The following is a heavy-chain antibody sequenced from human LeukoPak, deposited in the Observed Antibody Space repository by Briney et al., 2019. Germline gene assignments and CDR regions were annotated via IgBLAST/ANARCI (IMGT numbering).Heavy chain of an antibody. D-gene: IGHD6-19*01. CDR2: IYLNSGGT. V-gene: IGHV1-2*02. J-gene: IGHJ4*02. CDR3: ARAGYSSGWYPGDY. Sequence: ASVKVSCKASGYTFTGYYMHWVRQAPGQGLGWMGWIYLNSGGTNYAQKFQGRVTMTTDTSINTAYIELSRLRSDDTTVYYCARAGYSSGWYPGDYWGQGTLVTVSS. CDR1: GYTFTGYY.